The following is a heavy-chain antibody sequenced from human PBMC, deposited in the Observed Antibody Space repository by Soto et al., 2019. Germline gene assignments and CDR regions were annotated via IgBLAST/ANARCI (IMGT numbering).Heavy chain of an antibody. V-gene: IGHV4-59*01. D-gene: IGHD3-3*01. Sequence: SDTLSLTCTLPGFSITSYYWSWIRQPPRKGLEWIGYIYYSGSTNYNPSLKSRVTISVDTSKNQFSLKLSSVTAADTAVYYCARDRLRGFWSGYYDSGSYYYYGMDVWGQGTTVT. CDR2: IYYSGST. CDR3: ARDRLRGFWSGYYDSGSYYYYGMDV. J-gene: IGHJ6*02. CDR1: GFSITSYY.